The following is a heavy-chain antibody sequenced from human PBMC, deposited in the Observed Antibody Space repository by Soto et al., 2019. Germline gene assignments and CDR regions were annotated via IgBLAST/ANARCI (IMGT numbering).Heavy chain of an antibody. D-gene: IGHD6-13*01. V-gene: IGHV5-51*01. Sequence: PGESLMISCQGFGDSFSSYWIRWVRQMPGNGLEGVAIIYPGDSDARYSPSFQGQVTISADKSINTAYLQWSSLKASDSSMYYCARPSAYSSSWFSYYDMDVWGQGTTVTVSS. CDR2: IYPGDSDA. J-gene: IGHJ6*02. CDR3: ARPSAYSSSWFSYYDMDV. CDR1: GDSFSSYW.